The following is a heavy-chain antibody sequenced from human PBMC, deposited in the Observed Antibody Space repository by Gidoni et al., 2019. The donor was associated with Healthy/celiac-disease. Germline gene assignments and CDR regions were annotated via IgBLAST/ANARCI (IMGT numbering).Heavy chain of an antibody. CDR3: ARDQDSSGYYIIGYYGMDV. V-gene: IGHV1-3*01. CDR1: GYTFTSYA. J-gene: IGHJ6*02. Sequence: QVQLVQSGAAVKKPGASVKVSCKASGYTFTSYAMHWVRQAPGQRLEWMGWINAGNGNTKYSQKFQGRVTITRDTSASTAYMELSSLRSEDTAVYYCARDQDSSGYYIIGYYGMDVWGQGTTVTVSS. D-gene: IGHD3-22*01. CDR2: INAGNGNT.